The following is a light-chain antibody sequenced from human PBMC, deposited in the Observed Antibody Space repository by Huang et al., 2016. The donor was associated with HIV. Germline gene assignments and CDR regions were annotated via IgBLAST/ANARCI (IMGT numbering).Light chain of an antibody. Sequence: DIQMTQSPSSLSASVGGRVSISCRASQSISAYLNWYQQRPGKPPKILIYDASRLQGGVSSRFSGSGSGTDFTLTISSLQPEDFATYYCQQTYTTPWTFGHGTKVEIK. CDR3: QQTYTTPWT. CDR2: DAS. CDR1: QSISAY. J-gene: IGKJ1*01. V-gene: IGKV1-39*01.